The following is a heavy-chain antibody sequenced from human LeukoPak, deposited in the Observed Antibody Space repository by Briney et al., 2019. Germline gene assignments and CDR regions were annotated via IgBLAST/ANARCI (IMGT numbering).Heavy chain of an antibody. Sequence: LSCAASGCTFNTYAMMWVRQGPGKGLEWISNIFYTGNTDYNPSLKSRVTISISTSKNEISLILRSVTAADTAVYYCARKTYCSGGRCYGENWFDPWGQGILVTVSS. D-gene: IGHD2-15*01. CDR2: IFYTGNT. J-gene: IGHJ5*02. V-gene: IGHV4-59*08. CDR1: GCTFNTYA. CDR3: ARKTYCSGGRCYGENWFDP.